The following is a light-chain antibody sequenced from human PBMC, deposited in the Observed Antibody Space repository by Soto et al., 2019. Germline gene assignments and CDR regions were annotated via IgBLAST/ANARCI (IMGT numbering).Light chain of an antibody. V-gene: IGKV1-5*01. CDR2: DAS. Sequence: DIQMTQSPSTLSASIGDRVTITCRASQSISSWLAWYQQKPGKAPKLLIYDASSLESGVPSRFSGSGSAAEFTLIISSLQPDDFATYYCQQYNNYPRTFGQGTKVEIK. CDR1: QSISSW. J-gene: IGKJ1*01. CDR3: QQYNNYPRT.